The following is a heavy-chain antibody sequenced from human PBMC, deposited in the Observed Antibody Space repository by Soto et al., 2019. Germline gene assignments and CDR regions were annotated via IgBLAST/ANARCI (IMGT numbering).Heavy chain of an antibody. CDR3: ARVRLTMIVVPFGVL. D-gene: IGHD3-22*01. CDR1: GYTFTSYG. V-gene: IGHV1-18*04. Sequence: QVQLVQSGAEVKKPGASVKVSCKASGYTFTSYGIAWVRQAPGQGLEWMGWINTYDGNTNYAQEFQGRVIMTTDTSTSTAYMELRSLRSDDTAVYYCARVRLTMIVVPFGVLWGQGTLVTVSS. J-gene: IGHJ4*02. CDR2: INTYDGNT.